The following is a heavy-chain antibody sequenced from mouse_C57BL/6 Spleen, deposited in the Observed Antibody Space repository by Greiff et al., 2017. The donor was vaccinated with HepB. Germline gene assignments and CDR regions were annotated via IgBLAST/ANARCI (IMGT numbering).Heavy chain of an antibody. V-gene: IGHV1-82*01. CDR1: GYAFSSSW. CDR2: IYPGDGDT. D-gene: IGHD1-3*01. CDR3: ARSRRTKDFDY. Sequence: QVQLQQSGPELVKPGASVKISCKASGYAFSSSWMNWVKQRPGKGLEWIGRIYPGDGDTNYNGKFKGKATLTADKSSSTAYMQLSSLTSEDSAVYFCARSRRTKDFDYWGQGTTLTVSS. J-gene: IGHJ2*01.